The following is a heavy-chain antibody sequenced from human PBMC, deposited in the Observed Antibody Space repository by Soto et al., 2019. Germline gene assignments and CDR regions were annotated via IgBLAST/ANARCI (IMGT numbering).Heavy chain of an antibody. J-gene: IGHJ4*02. V-gene: IGHV4-31*02. D-gene: IGHD1-26*01. CDR2: IYYSGST. CDR3: ALEASSVPGLDY. Sequence: KPGKGLEWIGYIYYSGSTYYNPSLKRRVTISVDTSKNQFSLKLSSVTAADTAVYYCALEASSVPGLDYSGQ.